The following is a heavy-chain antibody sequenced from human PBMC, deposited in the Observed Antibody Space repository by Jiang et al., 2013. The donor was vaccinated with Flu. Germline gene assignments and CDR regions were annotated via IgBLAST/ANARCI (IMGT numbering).Heavy chain of an antibody. J-gene: IGHJ4*02. CDR3: AREFVGAADY. Sequence: QLVESGAEVKKPGASVKVSCKASGYTFTSYYMHWVRQAPGQGLEWMGIXNPSGGSTSYAQKFQGRVTMTRDTSTSTVYLELSSLGSEDTAVYYCAREFVGAADYWGQGTLVTVSS. D-gene: IGHD1-26*01. V-gene: IGHV1-46*01. CDR2: XNPSGGST. CDR1: GYTFTSYY.